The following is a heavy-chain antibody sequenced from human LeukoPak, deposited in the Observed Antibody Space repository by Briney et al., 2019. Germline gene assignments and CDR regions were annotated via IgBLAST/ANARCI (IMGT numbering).Heavy chain of an antibody. D-gene: IGHD3-22*01. CDR2: LIGSGVSN. CDR3: AKRDGSDYYYFDY. J-gene: IGHJ4*02. Sequence: PGETLCLTCAASGFTFSSYAMSWVRQPPGKGLEWVSALIGSGVSNSYADSVKGPFTISRDKSKNTLYLHMNSLKAADTAVYYCAKRDGSDYYYFDYWGQGTLVTVSS. V-gene: IGHV3-23*01. CDR1: GFTFSSYA.